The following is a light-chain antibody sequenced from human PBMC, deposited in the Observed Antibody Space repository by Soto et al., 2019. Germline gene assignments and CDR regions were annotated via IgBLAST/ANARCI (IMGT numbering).Light chain of an antibody. J-gene: IGKJ1*01. CDR2: KAS. Sequence: DIQLTQSPSTLSASLGDRVTFTCRASQSINNWLAWYQQKPGKAPKVLIYKASALETGVPSRFSGSGSGTEFTLTISSLQPDDFAPYYCQHYGAFGQGTKVEIK. CDR1: QSINNW. CDR3: QHYGA. V-gene: IGKV1-5*03.